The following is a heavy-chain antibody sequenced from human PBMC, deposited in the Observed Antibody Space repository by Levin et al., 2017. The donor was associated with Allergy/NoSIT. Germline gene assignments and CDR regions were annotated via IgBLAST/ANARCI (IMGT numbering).Heavy chain of an antibody. Sequence: ASVKVSCKASGYSFSAYYIHWVRQAPGQGLEWMGIINPDGGNMRSAQKFEGRLTMTSDTSTSTVFMELSSLTSEDTAIYYCVRGRPPAMFVPGTGYWFFDPWGSGTRVTVSS. D-gene: IGHD6-19*01. CDR2: INPDGGNM. V-gene: IGHV1-46*01. J-gene: IGHJ5*02. CDR3: VRGRPPAMFVPGTGYWFFDP. CDR1: GYSFSAYY.